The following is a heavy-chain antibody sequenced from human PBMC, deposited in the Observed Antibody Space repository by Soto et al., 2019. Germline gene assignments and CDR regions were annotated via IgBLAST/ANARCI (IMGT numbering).Heavy chain of an antibody. CDR2: IDPSDSYT. Sequence: HGESLKISCKGSGYSFTSYWISWVRQMPGKGLEWMGRIDPSDSYTNYSPSFQGHVTISADKSISTAYLQWSSLKASDTAMYYCATPAGHNWNYDYWGQGTLVTVSS. CDR1: GYSFTSYW. CDR3: ATPAGHNWNYDY. V-gene: IGHV5-10-1*01. J-gene: IGHJ4*02. D-gene: IGHD1-7*01.